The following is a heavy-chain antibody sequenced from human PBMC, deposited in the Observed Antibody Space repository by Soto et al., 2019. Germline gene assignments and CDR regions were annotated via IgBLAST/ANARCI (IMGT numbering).Heavy chain of an antibody. J-gene: IGHJ6*02. Sequence: QVQLVQSGAEVKEPGSSVKVSCKASGGTFSSYAISWVRQAPGQGHEWMGGIIPIFGTANYAQKFQGRVTITADESTSTDYMELSSLRTEDTAVYYCASRTVTTPGYGMDVWGQGTTVTVSS. CDR1: GGTFSSYA. D-gene: IGHD4-4*01. V-gene: IGHV1-69*01. CDR2: IIPIFGTA. CDR3: ASRTVTTPGYGMDV.